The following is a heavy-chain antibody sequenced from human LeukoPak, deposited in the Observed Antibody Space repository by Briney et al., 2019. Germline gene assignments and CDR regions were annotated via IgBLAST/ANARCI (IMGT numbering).Heavy chain of an antibody. CDR2: IDPNSGGT. J-gene: IGHJ3*02. D-gene: IGHD3-10*01. V-gene: IGHV1-2*02. CDR1: GYTFTGYY. Sequence: SVKVSCKASGYTFTGYYMHWVRQAPGQGLEWMGWIDPNSGGTNYAQKFQGRVTMTRDTSISTAYMELSRLRSDDTAVYYCASRYGSGSYAAFDIWGQGIMVTVSS. CDR3: ASRYGSGSYAAFDI.